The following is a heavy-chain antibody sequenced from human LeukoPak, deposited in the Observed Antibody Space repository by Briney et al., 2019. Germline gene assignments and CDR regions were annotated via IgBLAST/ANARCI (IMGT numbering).Heavy chain of an antibody. CDR1: GFTFSSYS. D-gene: IGHD1-26*01. CDR2: ISSSSSYI. V-gene: IGHV3-21*01. Sequence: GGSLRLSCAASGFTFSSYSMDWVRQAPGKGLEWVSSISSSSSYIYYADSVKGRFTISRDNAKNSLYLQMNSLRAEDTAVYYCARDQYRGGATPDYWGQGTLVTVSS. CDR3: ARDQYRGGATPDY. J-gene: IGHJ4*02.